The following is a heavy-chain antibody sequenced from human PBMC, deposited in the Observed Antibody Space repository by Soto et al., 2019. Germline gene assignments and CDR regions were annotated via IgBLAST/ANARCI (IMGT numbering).Heavy chain of an antibody. V-gene: IGHV4-30-4*01. CDR3: ARAATGWGNAFDI. CDR1: GGSISSADYY. Sequence: QVQLQESGPGLVKPSQTLSLTCIVSGGSISSADYYWSCVRQPPGKGLEWIGYIYYSGSTYYNPSLKSRLTISVDTSKNQFSLKLSSVTAADTAVYYCARAATGWGNAFDIWGQGTMVTVSS. CDR2: IYYSGST. D-gene: IGHD2-15*01. J-gene: IGHJ3*02.